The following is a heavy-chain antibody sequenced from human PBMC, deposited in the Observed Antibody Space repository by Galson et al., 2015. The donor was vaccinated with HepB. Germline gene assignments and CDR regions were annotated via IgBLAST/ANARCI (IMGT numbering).Heavy chain of an antibody. D-gene: IGHD1-26*01. CDR1: GYTFTSYY. CDR2: INPSGGST. CDR3: ARDNGGSPESDWFDP. V-gene: IGHV1-46*01. J-gene: IGHJ5*02. Sequence: SVKVSCKASGYTFTSYYMHWVRQAPGQGLEWMGIINPSGGSTSYAQKFQGRVTMTRDTSTSTVYMELSSLRSEDTAVYYCARDNGGSPESDWFDPWGQGTLVTVSS.